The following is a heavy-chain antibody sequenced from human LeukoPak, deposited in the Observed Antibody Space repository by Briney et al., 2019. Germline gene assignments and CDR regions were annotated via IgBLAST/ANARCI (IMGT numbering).Heavy chain of an antibody. CDR2: IDYSGST. V-gene: IGHV4-39*07. D-gene: IGHD5-24*01. Sequence: PSETLSLTGTDSGVSISSTRYDWRWIRQPPGKGLEWIGRIDYSGSTYYNPSLKTRVTISVDTSNNQFSLKLSFVDTAATAVAYYSGETSVEMATIENYWGQGTEVTVSS. J-gene: IGHJ4*02. CDR3: SGETSVEMATIENY. CDR1: GVSISSTRYD.